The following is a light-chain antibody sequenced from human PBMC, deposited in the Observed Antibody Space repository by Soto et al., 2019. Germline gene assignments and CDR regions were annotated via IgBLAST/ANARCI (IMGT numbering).Light chain of an antibody. Sequence: IVLTQSPGTLSLSPGERATLSCRASQSVSTLYMTWYQQKPGQAPRLLIYGISKRATDIPDRFSGSGSGTEFTLTISSLQPEDFETYYCQQHGQWPITFGQGTRLEIK. J-gene: IGKJ5*01. CDR3: QQHGQWPIT. V-gene: IGKV3-20*01. CDR2: GIS. CDR1: QSVSTLY.